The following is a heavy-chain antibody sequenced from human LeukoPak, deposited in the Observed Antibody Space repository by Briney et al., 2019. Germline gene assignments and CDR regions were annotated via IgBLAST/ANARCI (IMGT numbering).Heavy chain of an antibody. CDR1: GGSISSSSYY. Sequence: PSETLSLTCTVSGGSISSSSYYWGWIRQPPGKGLEWIGNIYHSGSTYYNPSLKSRVTISVDTSKNQFSLKLISVTAADTAVYYCAREGRGSYYGGVSDFWGQGTLVTVSS. CDR3: AREGRGSYYGGVSDF. J-gene: IGHJ4*02. CDR2: IYHSGST. V-gene: IGHV4-39*07. D-gene: IGHD1-26*01.